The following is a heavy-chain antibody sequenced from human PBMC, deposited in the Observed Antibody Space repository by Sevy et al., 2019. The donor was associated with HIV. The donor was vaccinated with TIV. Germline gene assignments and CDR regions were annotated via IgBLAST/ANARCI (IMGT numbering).Heavy chain of an antibody. CDR2: ISYDGSNK. CDR1: GFTFSSYA. V-gene: IGHV3-30-3*01. Sequence: GGSLRLSCAASGFTFSSYAMHWVRQAPGKGLEWVAVISYDGSNKYYADSVKGRFTISGDNSKNTLYLQMNSLRAEDTAVSYCAREQRGVQDSFEPWGQGTLVTLSS. CDR3: AREQRGVQDSFEP. D-gene: IGHD3-10*01. J-gene: IGHJ5*02.